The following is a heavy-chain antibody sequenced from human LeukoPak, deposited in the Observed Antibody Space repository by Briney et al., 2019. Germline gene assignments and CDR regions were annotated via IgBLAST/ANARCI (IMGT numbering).Heavy chain of an antibody. V-gene: IGHV3-23*01. D-gene: IGHD2-15*01. CDR3: AKGATLSTRMHYFDY. Sequence: GGSLRLSCAASGFTFSSYAMSWVRQAPGKGLEWVSGISGSGGSTYYADSVKGRFTISRDNSKNTLYVQMNSLRAEDTAVYYCAKGATLSTRMHYFDYWGQGTLVTVSS. CDR1: GFTFSSYA. J-gene: IGHJ4*02. CDR2: ISGSGGST.